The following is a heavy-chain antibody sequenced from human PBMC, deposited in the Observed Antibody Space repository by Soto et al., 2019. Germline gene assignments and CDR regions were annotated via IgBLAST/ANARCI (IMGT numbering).Heavy chain of an antibody. V-gene: IGHV3-23*01. J-gene: IGHJ3*01. Sequence: QLLESGGGLVQPGGSLRLSCAASAFTFTSYSMAWVRQAPGKGLEWVSIISGSGGSTWDADSVKGRFSISRDNSKNTLDMQKNSLGADGTARYYWAKLMIGVGATSAFDFWGEGTMVTVSS. CDR2: ISGSGGST. CDR3: AKLMIGVGATSAFDF. D-gene: IGHD1-26*01. CDR1: AFTFTSYS.